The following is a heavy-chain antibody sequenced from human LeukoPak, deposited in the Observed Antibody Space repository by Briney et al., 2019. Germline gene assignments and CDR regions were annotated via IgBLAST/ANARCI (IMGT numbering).Heavy chain of an antibody. CDR1: GGSISTYY. J-gene: IGHJ5*02. V-gene: IGHV4-59*08. Sequence: SETLSLTCTVSGGSISTYYWSWIRQPPGRGLEWIGYIYYSGSTNYNPSLQSRVTISIDTSKNQFSLKLSSVTAADTAVYYCASTTEESYNWFDPWGQGTLVTVSS. CDR2: IYYSGST. D-gene: IGHD1-1*01. CDR3: ASTTEESYNWFDP.